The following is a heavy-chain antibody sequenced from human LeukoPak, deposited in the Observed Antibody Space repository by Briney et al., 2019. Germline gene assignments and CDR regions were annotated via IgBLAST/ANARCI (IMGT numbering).Heavy chain of an antibody. CDR3: AREREGSGNFDY. CDR2: IVPIFGTA. CDR1: GGTFSSYA. Sequence: ASVKVSCKASGGTFSSYAISWVRQAPGQGLEWMGGIVPIFGTANYAQKFQGRVTITTDEPTSTAYMELSSLRSEDTAVYYCAREREGSGNFDYWGQGTLVTVSS. J-gene: IGHJ4*02. V-gene: IGHV1-69*05. D-gene: IGHD3-10*01.